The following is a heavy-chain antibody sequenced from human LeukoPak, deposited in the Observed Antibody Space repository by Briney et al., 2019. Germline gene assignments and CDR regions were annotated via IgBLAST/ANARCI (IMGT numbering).Heavy chain of an antibody. CDR3: ARDLRVVATTPGGY. CDR2: ISAHNGNT. D-gene: IGHD5-12*01. V-gene: IGHV1-18*01. CDR1: GGTFSSYA. Sequence: ASVKVSCTASGGTFSSYAISWVRQAPGQGLEWMGWISAHNGNTNYAQKLQGRVTLTTDTSTSTAYMELRSLRSDDTAVYYCARDLRVVATTPGGYWGQGTLVTVSS. J-gene: IGHJ4*02.